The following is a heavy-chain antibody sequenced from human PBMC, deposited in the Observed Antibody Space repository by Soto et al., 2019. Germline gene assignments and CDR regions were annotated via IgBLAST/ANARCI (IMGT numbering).Heavy chain of an antibody. J-gene: IGHJ4*02. Sequence: SETLSLTCTVSGGSISNHYWSLIRQPQGKGLEWIGYIYYSGSTNYNPSPKSRVTISLDKSKSQFSLKLNSVTAADSAMYFCARLEGLATISYYFDFWGQGALVTVSS. CDR2: IYYSGST. CDR1: GGSISNHY. D-gene: IGHD3-9*01. V-gene: IGHV4-59*08. CDR3: ARLEGLATISYYFDF.